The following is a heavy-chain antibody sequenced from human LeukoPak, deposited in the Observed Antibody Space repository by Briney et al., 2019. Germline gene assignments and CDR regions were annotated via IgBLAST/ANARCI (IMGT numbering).Heavy chain of an antibody. CDR1: GFIFGDHA. J-gene: IGHJ6*02. D-gene: IGHD3-10*01. Sequence: GRSPRLSCAAYGFIFGDHAMSWVRQAPGKGLEWVGFIRSKAYDATTEYAASVEGRFTISRDDSKGIAYLQMNSLETEDTAVYYCARGPILLWIHNGMDVWGPGTTVTVS. CDR3: ARGPILLWIHNGMDV. V-gene: IGHV3-49*04. CDR2: IRSKAYDATT.